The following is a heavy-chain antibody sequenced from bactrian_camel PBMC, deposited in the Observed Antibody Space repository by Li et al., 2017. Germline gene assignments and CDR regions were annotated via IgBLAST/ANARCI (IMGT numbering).Heavy chain of an antibody. CDR2: VNPGDSSP. CDR3: ATDSLYGFSY. CDR1: GFTFSRYA. Sequence: VQLVESGGGLVQPGGSLRIYCSASGFTFSRYAMSWVRQAPGKGLEWVSTVNPGDSSPTYADSVKGRFTISRDNAKNTLYLLLNSLKSEESALYYCATDSLYGFSYWGQGTQVTVS. J-gene: IGHJ4*01. V-gene: IGHV3S42*01. D-gene: IGHD3*01.